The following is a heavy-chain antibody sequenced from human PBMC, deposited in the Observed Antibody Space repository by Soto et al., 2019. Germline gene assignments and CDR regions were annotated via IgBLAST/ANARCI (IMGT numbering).Heavy chain of an antibody. V-gene: IGHV1-18*04. J-gene: IGHJ6*02. D-gene: IGHD2-2*01. Sequence: QVQLVQSGAEVKKPGASVKVSCKASGYTFTSYGISWVRQAPVQGLEWLGWISAYNGNTNYAQKLQGRVTMTTDTSTSTAYMELRSLRSDGTAVYYCAREPRRYCSSNSCYGASSGMDVWGQGTTVTVSS. CDR3: AREPRRYCSSNSCYGASSGMDV. CDR2: ISAYNGNT. CDR1: GYTFTSYG.